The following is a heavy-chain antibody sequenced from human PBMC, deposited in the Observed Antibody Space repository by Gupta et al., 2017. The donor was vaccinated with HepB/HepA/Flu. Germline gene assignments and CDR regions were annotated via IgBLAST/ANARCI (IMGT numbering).Heavy chain of an antibody. V-gene: IGHV1-69*04. CDR3: ARELKESNWNYVSGWFDP. D-gene: IGHD1-7*01. Sequence: QVQLVQSGAEVKKPGSSVKVSCKASGGTFSSYAISWVRQAPGQGLEWMGRIIPILGIANYAQKFQGRVTITADKSTSTAYMELSSLRSEDTAVYYCARELKESNWNYVSGWFDPWGQGTLVTVSS. CDR1: GGTFSSYA. CDR2: IIPILGIA. J-gene: IGHJ5*02.